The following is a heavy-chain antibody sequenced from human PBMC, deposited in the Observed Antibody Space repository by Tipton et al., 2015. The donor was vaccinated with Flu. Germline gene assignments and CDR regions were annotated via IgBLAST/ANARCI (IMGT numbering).Heavy chain of an antibody. CDR3: ARAGWGGYNSRAA. Sequence: SLRLFCVASGFAFSGDWMSWVRQAPGKEPEWVANINPDGGQKYYVDSVRGRFTISRDNTKNSLSLQMDSLRVEDTAMYYCARAGWGGYNSRAAWGQGTLVTVSS. D-gene: IGHD5-24*01. J-gene: IGHJ5*02. V-gene: IGHV3-7*03. CDR1: GFAFSGDW. CDR2: INPDGGQK.